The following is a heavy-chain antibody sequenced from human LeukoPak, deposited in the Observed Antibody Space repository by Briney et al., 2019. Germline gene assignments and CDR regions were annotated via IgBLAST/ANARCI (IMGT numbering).Heavy chain of an antibody. D-gene: IGHD2-15*01. CDR2: ISGSGGST. Sequence: HPGGSLRLSSAASGFTFSSYAMSWVRQAPGKGLEWVSAISGSGGSTYYADSVKGRFTISRDNSKNTLYLQMNSLRAEDTAVYYCAKDVGRNPYYFDYWGQGTLVTVSS. J-gene: IGHJ4*02. V-gene: IGHV3-23*01. CDR3: AKDVGRNPYYFDY. CDR1: GFTFSSYA.